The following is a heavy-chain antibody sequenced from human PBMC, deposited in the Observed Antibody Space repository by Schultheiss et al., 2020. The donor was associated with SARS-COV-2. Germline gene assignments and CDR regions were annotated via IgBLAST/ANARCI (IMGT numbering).Heavy chain of an antibody. CDR1: GFTFSSYS. J-gene: IGHJ4*02. CDR2: ISSSSSYI. D-gene: IGHD1-26*01. V-gene: IGHV3-21*04. CDR3: AKDHGRADDY. Sequence: GESLKISCAASGFTFSSYSMNWVRQAPGKGLEWVSSISSSSSYIYYADSVKGRFTISRDNAKNSLYLQMNSLRAEDTAVFYCAKDHGRADDYWGQGTLVTVSS.